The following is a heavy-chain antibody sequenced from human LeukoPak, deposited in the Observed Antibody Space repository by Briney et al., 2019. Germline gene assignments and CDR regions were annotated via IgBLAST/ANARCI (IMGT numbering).Heavy chain of an antibody. CDR1: GGTFSSYA. CDR3: ASISSSSYSAGGTYYMDV. V-gene: IGHV1-69*05. CDR2: IIPIFGTA. D-gene: IGHD6-13*01. J-gene: IGHJ6*03. Sequence: SVKVSCKASGGTFSSYAISWVRQAPGQGLEWMGGIIPIFGTANYAQKFQGRVTITTDESTSTAYMELSSLRSEDTAVYYCASISSSSYSAGGTYYMDVWGKGTTVTVSS.